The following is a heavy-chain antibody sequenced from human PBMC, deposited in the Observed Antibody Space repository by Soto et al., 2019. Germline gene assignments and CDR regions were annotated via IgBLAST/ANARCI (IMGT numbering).Heavy chain of an antibody. CDR3: ARQLRGELSFFGIDP. CDR2: IYYSGST. D-gene: IGHD3-16*02. J-gene: IGHJ5*02. CDR1: GGSISSYY. Sequence: PSETLSLTCTVSGGSISSYYWSWIRQPPGKGLEWIGYIYYSGSTNYNPSLKSRVTISVDTSKNQFSLKLSSVTAADTAVYYCARQLRGELSFFGIDPWGQGTLVTVSS. V-gene: IGHV4-59*08.